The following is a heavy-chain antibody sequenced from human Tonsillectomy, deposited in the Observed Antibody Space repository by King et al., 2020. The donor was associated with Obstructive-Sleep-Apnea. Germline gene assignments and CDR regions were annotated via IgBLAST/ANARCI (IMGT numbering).Heavy chain of an antibody. D-gene: IGHD1-26*01. V-gene: IGHV4-39*07. Sequence: QLQESGPGLVKPSETLSLTCTVSGGSISSSSYYWGWIRQPPGKGLEWIGSIYYSGSTYYNPSLKSRVTISVDTSKNQFSLKLSSVTAADTAVYYCASDSSGSYGYYFDYWGQGTLVTVSS. CDR1: GGSISSSSYY. CDR2: IYYSGST. CDR3: ASDSSGSYGYYFDY. J-gene: IGHJ4*02.